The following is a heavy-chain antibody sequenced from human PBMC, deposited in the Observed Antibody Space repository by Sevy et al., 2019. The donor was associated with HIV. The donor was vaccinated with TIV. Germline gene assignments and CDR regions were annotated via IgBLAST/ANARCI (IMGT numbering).Heavy chain of an antibody. CDR3: AKEGYDILTGFEPGNFDS. D-gene: IGHD3-9*01. CDR2: ISYDGTIK. V-gene: IGHV3-30*18. J-gene: IGHJ4*02. Sequence: GGSLRFSCAASGFTFGSYGMHWVRQAPGKGLEWVAVISYDGTIKSYADSVRGRFSISRANADSTLYLLMDSLRAEDTAVYYCAKEGYDILTGFEPGNFDSWGQGTLVTVSS. CDR1: GFTFGSYG.